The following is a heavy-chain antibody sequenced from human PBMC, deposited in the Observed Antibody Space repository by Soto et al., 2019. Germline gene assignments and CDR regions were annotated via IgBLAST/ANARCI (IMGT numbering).Heavy chain of an antibody. CDR2: IYYSGST. Sequence: SETLSLTCTVSGGSVSSGSYYWSWIRQPPGKGLEWIGYIYYSGSTNYNPSLKSRVTISVDTSKNQFSLKLSSVTAADTAVYYCARAGRSMSLAESYWGQGTLVTVSS. CDR1: GGSVSSGSYY. D-gene: IGHD3-10*02. CDR3: ARAGRSMSLAESY. J-gene: IGHJ4*02. V-gene: IGHV4-61*01.